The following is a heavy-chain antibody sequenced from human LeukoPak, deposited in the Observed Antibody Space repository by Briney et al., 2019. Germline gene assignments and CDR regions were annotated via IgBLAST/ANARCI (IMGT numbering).Heavy chain of an antibody. Sequence: GGSLRLSCAASGFTFSDYWMTWVRQAPGKGLQWVASIRQDANVKYYVDSVRGRFTISRDNAESSLHLQMNSLRVEDTAVYYCARWAADSGIYYIASWGQDPWSPSPQ. CDR2: IRQDANVK. D-gene: IGHD3-10*01. CDR3: ARWAADSGIYYIAS. V-gene: IGHV3-7*01. J-gene: IGHJ5*01. CDR1: GFTFSDYW.